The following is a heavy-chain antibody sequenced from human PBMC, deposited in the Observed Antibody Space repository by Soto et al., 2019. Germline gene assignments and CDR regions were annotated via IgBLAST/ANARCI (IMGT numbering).Heavy chain of an antibody. CDR2: INPILSVS. Sequence: SVKVSCKASGDTFSFYSINWVRQAPGLGLEWMGRINPILSVSNYAQKFQGRVTITADKSTSTAYMELSSLRSEDTAMYYCATNYGSGYRAFGYWG. CDR3: ATNYGSGYRAFGY. V-gene: IGHV1-69*02. J-gene: IGHJ4*01. D-gene: IGHD3-10*01. CDR1: GDTFSFYS.